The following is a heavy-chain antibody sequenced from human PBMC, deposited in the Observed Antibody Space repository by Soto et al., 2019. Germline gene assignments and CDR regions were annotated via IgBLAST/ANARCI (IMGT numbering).Heavy chain of an antibody. J-gene: IGHJ4*02. Sequence: ASVKVSCKASGYTFTGYAMHWVRQAPGQRLEWMGWINAGNGNTKYSQKFQGRFTITWDTSASTAYMELSSLRSEDTAVYYCAREYESSGYFFDYWGQGTLVTVS. CDR1: GYTFTGYA. CDR3: AREYESSGYFFDY. D-gene: IGHD3-22*01. CDR2: INAGNGNT. V-gene: IGHV1-3*01.